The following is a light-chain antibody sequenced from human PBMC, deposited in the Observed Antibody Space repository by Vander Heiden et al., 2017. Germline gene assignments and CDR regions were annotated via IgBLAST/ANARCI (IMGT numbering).Light chain of an antibody. J-gene: IGKJ1*01. CDR2: DAS. V-gene: IGKV3-11*01. CDR3: QERSTWPQA. CDR1: QSVSSY. Sequence: EIVLTQSPATLSLSPGERATLSCRASQSVSSYLAWYPQRPGQAPRLLIYDASNRATGIPARFSGSGSGTDFTLTISNLEPEDFAVYYCQERSTWPQAFGQGTKVEIK.